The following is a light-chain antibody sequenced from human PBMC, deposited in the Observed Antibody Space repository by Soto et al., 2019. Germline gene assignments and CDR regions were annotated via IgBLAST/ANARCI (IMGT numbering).Light chain of an antibody. J-gene: IGKJ4*01. CDR2: GAS. V-gene: IGKV3-15*01. CDR3: QQYNNWPWLT. Sequence: EVVLTQSPGTLSVSPGEGATLSCRASQSVISNLAWYQQKPGQAPTLLIYGASTRATDVPDRFGGSGSGTEFTLTISSLQSEDSAVYYCQQYNNWPWLTFGGGTKVEIK. CDR1: QSVISN.